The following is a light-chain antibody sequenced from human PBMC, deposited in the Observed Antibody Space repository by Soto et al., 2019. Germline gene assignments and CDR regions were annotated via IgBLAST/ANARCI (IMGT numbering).Light chain of an antibody. Sequence: QAVVTQEPSFSVSPGGTVTLTCGLSSGSVCTSYYPSWYQQTPGQAPRTLIYSTNTRSSGVPDRFSGSILGNKAALTITGAQADDESDYYCVLHMGSGIWVFGTGTKLTVL. V-gene: IGLV8-61*01. CDR2: STN. CDR1: SGSVCTSYY. J-gene: IGLJ1*01. CDR3: VLHMGSGIWV.